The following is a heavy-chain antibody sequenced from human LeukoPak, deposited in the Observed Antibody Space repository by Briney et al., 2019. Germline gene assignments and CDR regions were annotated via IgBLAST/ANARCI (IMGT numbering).Heavy chain of an antibody. Sequence: SETLSLTCAVNGGSFTGYYWSWIRQFPGKGLEWIGEINHSGSTNYNPSLKSRLTISVETSKNQLSLKLSSVTAADTAVYYCARGGYGPGSHYEYWGQGTLVTVSS. V-gene: IGHV4-34*01. J-gene: IGHJ4*02. D-gene: IGHD3-10*01. CDR3: ARGGYGPGSHYEY. CDR2: INHSGST. CDR1: GGSFTGYY.